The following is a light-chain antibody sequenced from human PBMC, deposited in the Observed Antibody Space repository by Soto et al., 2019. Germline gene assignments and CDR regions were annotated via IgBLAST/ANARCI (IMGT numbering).Light chain of an antibody. Sequence: IQMTQSPSTLSASVGDRVTITCRASQSISGWLAWFQQKPGEAPKLLIYDASTLESGVPSRFSGSGSGTQFTLTISSLPTDDFATYVCHQYSSYALYPCGQGTKLEI. CDR2: DAS. CDR3: HQYSSYALYP. J-gene: IGKJ2*01. CDR1: QSISGW. V-gene: IGKV1-5*01.